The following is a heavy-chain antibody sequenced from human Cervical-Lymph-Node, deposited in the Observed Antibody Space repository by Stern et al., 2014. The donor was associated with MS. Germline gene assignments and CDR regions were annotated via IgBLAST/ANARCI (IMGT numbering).Heavy chain of an antibody. CDR3: AKGDSSSPLEY. CDR2: IWYDGSNK. D-gene: IGHD6-6*01. V-gene: IGHV3-33*06. CDR1: GFTFSSYG. J-gene: IGHJ4*02. Sequence: VQLVESGGGVVQPGRSLRLSCAASGFTFSSYGIHWVRQTPGKGLEWVAVIWYDGSNKYYADSVKGRFTISRDNSENTAYLQMSSLRVEDTAVYYCAKGDSSSPLEYWGQGTLVTVSS.